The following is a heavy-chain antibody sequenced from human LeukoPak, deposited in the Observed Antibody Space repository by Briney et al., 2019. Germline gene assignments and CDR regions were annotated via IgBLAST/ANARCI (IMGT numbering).Heavy chain of an antibody. CDR1: GGSISSSSYY. V-gene: IGHV4-30-4*08. CDR2: IYYSGST. CDR3: ARGTYSSSPSDYYYYYMDV. J-gene: IGHJ6*03. D-gene: IGHD6-13*01. Sequence: KPSETLSLTCTVSGGSISSSSYYWGWIRQPPGKGLEWIGYIYYSGSTYYNPSLKSRVTISVDTSKNQFSLKLSSVTAADTAVYYCARGTYSSSPSDYYYYYMDVWGKGTTVTVSS.